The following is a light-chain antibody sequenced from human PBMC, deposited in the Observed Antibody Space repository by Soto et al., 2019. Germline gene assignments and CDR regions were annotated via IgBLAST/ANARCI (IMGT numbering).Light chain of an antibody. Sequence: ETVMTQSPATLSVSPGETASLSCRASQSAGNFLAWYQQKPGQAPRLLIYYISTRATGIPARFSGSGSGTEFTLTINSLQSEDSAVYYCQQHNQWPITFGQGTRLEI. CDR2: YIS. CDR3: QQHNQWPIT. V-gene: IGKV3D-15*01. CDR1: QSAGNF. J-gene: IGKJ5*01.